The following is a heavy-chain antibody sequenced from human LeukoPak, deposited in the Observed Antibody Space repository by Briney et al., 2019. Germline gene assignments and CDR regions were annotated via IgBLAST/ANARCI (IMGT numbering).Heavy chain of an antibody. CDR1: GFTFSSYG. V-gene: IGHV3-30*18. D-gene: IGHD3-3*01. CDR3: AKAYTIFGVGAFDI. Sequence: GSLRLSCAASGFTFSSYGMHWVRQAPGKGLEWVAVISYDGSNKYYADSVKGRFTISRDNSKNTLYLQMNSLRAEDTAVYYCAKAYTIFGVGAFDIWGQGTMVTVSS. J-gene: IGHJ3*02. CDR2: ISYDGSNK.